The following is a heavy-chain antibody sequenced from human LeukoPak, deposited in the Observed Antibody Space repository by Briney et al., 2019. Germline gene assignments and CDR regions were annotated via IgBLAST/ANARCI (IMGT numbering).Heavy chain of an antibody. CDR2: INTDGSST. Sequence: GGSLRLSCPASGITFSNYWMHWVRQAPGKGLVWVSRINTDGSSTDYADCVKGRFTISRDNAKKTLYLQMNSLRAEDTAVYYWAGWNAFDIWVQGTMVTVSS. D-gene: IGHD1-1*01. CDR1: GITFSNYW. V-gene: IGHV3-74*01. J-gene: IGHJ3*02. CDR3: AGWNAFDI.